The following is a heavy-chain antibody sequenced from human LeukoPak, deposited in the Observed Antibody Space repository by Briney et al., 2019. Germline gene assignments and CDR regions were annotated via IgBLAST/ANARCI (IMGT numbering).Heavy chain of an antibody. CDR3: AKDTYGSGPNDAFDI. CDR1: GLTFNNYA. J-gene: IGHJ3*02. V-gene: IGHV3-23*01. Sequence: GGSLRLSCAVSGLTFNNYAMSWVRQAPGKGLEWVSAISGSGGSTYYADSVKGRFTISRDNSKNTLYLQMNNLRAEDTAVYYCAKDTYGSGPNDAFDIWGQGTMVTVSS. D-gene: IGHD3-10*01. CDR2: ISGSGGST.